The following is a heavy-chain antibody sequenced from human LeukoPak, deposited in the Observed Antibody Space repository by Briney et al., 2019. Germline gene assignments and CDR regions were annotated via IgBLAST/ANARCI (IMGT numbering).Heavy chain of an antibody. CDR1: GGSISSYY. CDR3: ARGRQDIVVVPAAFGFDP. V-gene: IGHV4-59*01. CDR2: IYYSGST. J-gene: IGHJ5*02. Sequence: PSETLSLTCTVSGGSISSYYWSWIRRPPGKGLEWIGYIYYSGSTNYNPSPKSRVTISVDTSKNQFSLKLSSVTAADTAVYYCARGRQDIVVVPAAFGFDPWGQGTLVTVSS. D-gene: IGHD2-2*01.